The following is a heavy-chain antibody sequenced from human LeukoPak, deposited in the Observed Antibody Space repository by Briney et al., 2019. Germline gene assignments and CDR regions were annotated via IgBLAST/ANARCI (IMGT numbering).Heavy chain of an antibody. CDR3: ARDSSWLVRYYFDY. D-gene: IGHD6-19*01. Sequence: SETLSLTCAVYGGSFSGYYWSWIRQPPGKGREWIGEINHSGSTNYNPSLKSRVAISVDTSKHQLSLKLSSVTAADTAVYYCARDSSWLVRYYFDYWGQGTLVTVSS. CDR2: INHSGST. V-gene: IGHV4-34*01. J-gene: IGHJ4*02. CDR1: GGSFSGYY.